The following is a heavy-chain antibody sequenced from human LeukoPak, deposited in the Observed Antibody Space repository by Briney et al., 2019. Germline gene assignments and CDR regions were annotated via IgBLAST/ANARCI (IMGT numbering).Heavy chain of an antibody. CDR3: ARHPRAGSSNYFDY. D-gene: IGHD6-19*01. CDR2: IYYSGST. J-gene: IGHJ4*02. Sequence: SETLSLTCTVSGGSISSSSYYWGWIRQPPGKGLEWIGSIYYSGSTYYNPSLKSRVTISVDTSKNQFSLKLSSVTAADTAVCYCARHPRAGSSNYFDYWGQGTLVTVSS. CDR1: GGSISSSSYY. V-gene: IGHV4-39*01.